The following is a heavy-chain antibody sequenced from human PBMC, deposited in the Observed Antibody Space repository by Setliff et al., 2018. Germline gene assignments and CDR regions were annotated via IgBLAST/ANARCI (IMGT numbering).Heavy chain of an antibody. CDR2: INTNTGNP. Sequence: ASVKVSCKASGYTFTSYDINWVRQAPGQGLEWMGWINTNTGNPTYAQGFTGRFVFSLDTSVSTAYLQISSLKAEDTAVYYCARAWYYNFWSGSQIEYWGQGTLVTVSS. J-gene: IGHJ4*02. CDR3: ARAWYYNFWSGSQIEY. CDR1: GYTFTSYD. D-gene: IGHD3-3*01. V-gene: IGHV7-4-1*02.